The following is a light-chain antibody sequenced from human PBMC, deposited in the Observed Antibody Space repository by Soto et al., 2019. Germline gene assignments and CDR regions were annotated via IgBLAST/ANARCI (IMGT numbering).Light chain of an antibody. J-gene: IGKJ1*01. CDR2: AAS. CDR3: QQYGSSSTWT. Sequence: EIVLTQSPGTLSLSPGERATLSCRASQSVSSAYLAWYQHKPGQPPTLLIYAASSRVTGIPDRFSGSGSGTDFTLTISRLAPEDFAVYYCQQYGSSSTWTFGQGTNVEIK. CDR1: QSVSSAY. V-gene: IGKV3-20*01.